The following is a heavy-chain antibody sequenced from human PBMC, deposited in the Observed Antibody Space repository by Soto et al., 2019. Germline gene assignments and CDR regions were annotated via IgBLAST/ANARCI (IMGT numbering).Heavy chain of an antibody. V-gene: IGHV4-59*08. D-gene: IGHD4-17*01. Sequence: SETLSLTSTVSVGSNITLNQNWIRQLPGEGLEWIGYIYYSGTTNYNPTLKSRVTISVDTSKNQFSLKLSSVTATDTAVYYCATLYGDYVSYWGQGTLVTVS. CDR2: IYYSGTT. CDR1: VGSNITLN. CDR3: ATLYGDYVSY. J-gene: IGHJ4*02.